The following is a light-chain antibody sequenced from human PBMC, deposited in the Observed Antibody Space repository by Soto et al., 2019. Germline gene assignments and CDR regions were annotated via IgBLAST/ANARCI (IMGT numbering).Light chain of an antibody. CDR2: DAS. CDR3: ERYSRHSS. J-gene: IGKJ1*01. Sequence: SALSSTTPDRVTITCRASQSISSWLAWYQQKPGKAPKLLIYDASSLENGVPSRFSGSGSGTEFSLTISSLPPEEIAYYISERYSRHSSFGQGIRV. CDR1: QSISSW. V-gene: IGKV1-5*01.